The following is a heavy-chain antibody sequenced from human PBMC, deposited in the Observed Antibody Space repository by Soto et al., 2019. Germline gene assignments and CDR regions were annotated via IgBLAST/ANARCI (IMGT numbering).Heavy chain of an antibody. CDR3: ARGAPWDYSSSWHENPAIIAVAGNLNYYYYGMDV. CDR1: GFTFSSYW. CDR2: INSDGSST. D-gene: IGHD6-19*01. V-gene: IGHV3-74*01. Sequence: GGSLRLSCAASGFTFSSYWMHWVRQAPGKGLVWVSRINSDGSSTSYADSVKGRFTISRDNAKNRLYLQMNSLRAEDTAVYYCARGAPWDYSSSWHENPAIIAVAGNLNYYYYGMDVWGQGTTVTVSS. J-gene: IGHJ6*02.